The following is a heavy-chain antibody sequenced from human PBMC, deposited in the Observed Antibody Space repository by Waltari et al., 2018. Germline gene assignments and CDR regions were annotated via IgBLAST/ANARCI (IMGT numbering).Heavy chain of an antibody. D-gene: IGHD3-16*01. CDR3: AREGGDGGFDY. CDR1: GCTFSSYW. J-gene: IGHJ4*02. CDR2: INSDGSST. V-gene: IGHV3-74*01. Sequence: EVQLVESGGGLVQPGGSLRLSCAASGCTFSSYWMHWVRQPPGKGLVWVSLINSDGSSTNYADSVKGRFTISRDNAKNTLYLQMNRLRAEDTAVYYCAREGGDGGFDYWGQGTLVTVSS.